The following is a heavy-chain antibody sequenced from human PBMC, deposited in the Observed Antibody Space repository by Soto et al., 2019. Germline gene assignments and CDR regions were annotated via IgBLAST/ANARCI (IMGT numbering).Heavy chain of an antibody. D-gene: IGHD1-26*01. CDR1: GDSFNDYY. J-gene: IGHJ6*03. CDR2: INPNGGAT. Sequence: VQLAQSGAEVKKPGASVKVSCKTSGDSFNDYYIHWVRQAPGQGLEWMGWINPNGGATKYAQKFQGRVTMTRDTSIRTVYMELSSLRSDDTAVYYCARESGGATATLDYYYSYMDVWGKGTTVIVSS. V-gene: IGHV1-2*02. CDR3: ARESGGATATLDYYYSYMDV.